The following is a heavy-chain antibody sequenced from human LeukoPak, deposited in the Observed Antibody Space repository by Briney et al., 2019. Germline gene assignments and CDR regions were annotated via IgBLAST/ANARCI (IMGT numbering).Heavy chain of an antibody. D-gene: IGHD1-26*01. Sequence: GGSLRLSCAASGFTFSSYGMQWVRQAPGKGLEWVAFIRYDGSNKYYEDSVKGRITISRNNTKNTLYLQINSLRAEDTAVYYCAKHTTKYRYSGSYQAWTSLDWWGQGTLVTVSS. CDR1: GFTFSSYG. CDR2: IRYDGSNK. CDR3: AKHTTKYRYSGSYQAWTSLDW. V-gene: IGHV3-30*02. J-gene: IGHJ4*02.